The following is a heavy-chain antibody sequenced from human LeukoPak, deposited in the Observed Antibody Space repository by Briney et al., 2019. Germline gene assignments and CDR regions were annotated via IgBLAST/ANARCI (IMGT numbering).Heavy chain of an antibody. CDR2: IYSSGTT. CDR1: GATISDYY. CDR3: ARALYMVRFDY. D-gene: IGHD5-18*01. Sequence: SETLSLTCTVSGATISDYYWGWIRQPPGKGLEWIAYIYSSGTTNYNPSLRSRVTISVDTCKNPFSLKLSSVTAADTAVYYCARALYMVRFDYWGQGTRVTVSS. V-gene: IGHV4-59*12. J-gene: IGHJ4*02.